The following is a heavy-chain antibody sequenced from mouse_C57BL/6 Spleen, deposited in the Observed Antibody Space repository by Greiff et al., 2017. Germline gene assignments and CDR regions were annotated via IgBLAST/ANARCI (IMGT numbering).Heavy chain of an antibody. CDR2: IDPATGGT. CDR1: GYTFTDYE. V-gene: IGHV1-15*01. J-gene: IGHJ3*01. Sequence: QVQLQQSGAELVRPGASVTLSCKASGYTFTDYEMHWVKQTPVHGLEWIGAIDPATGGTAYNQKFKGKAILTADKSSSTAYIELRSLTSEDSAVYCCTRGGIYRRFAYWGQGTLVTVSA. D-gene: IGHD2-1*01. CDR3: TRGGIYRRFAY.